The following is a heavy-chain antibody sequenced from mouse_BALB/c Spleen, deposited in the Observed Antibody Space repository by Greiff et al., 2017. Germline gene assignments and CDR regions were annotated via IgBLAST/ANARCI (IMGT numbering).Heavy chain of an antibody. CDR1: GISITTGNYR. V-gene: IGHV3-5*02. CDR2: IYYSGTI. J-gene: IGHJ4*01. CDR3: ARDRGLRYAMDY. Sequence: EVMLVESGPGLVKPSQTVSLTCTVTGISITTGNYRWSWIRQFPGNKLEWIGYIYYSGTITYNPSLTSRTTITRDTSKNQFFLEMNSLTAEDTATYYCARDRGLRYAMDYWGQGTSVTVSS. D-gene: IGHD1-1*01.